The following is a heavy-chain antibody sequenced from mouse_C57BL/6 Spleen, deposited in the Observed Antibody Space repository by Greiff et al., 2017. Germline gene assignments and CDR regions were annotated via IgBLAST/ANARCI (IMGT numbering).Heavy chain of an antibody. D-gene: IGHD1-1*01. CDR3: ARFRYYGSSPYYFDY. CDR1: GYAFSSYW. V-gene: IGHV1-80*01. J-gene: IGHJ2*01. CDR2: IYPGDGDT. Sequence: VQLQQSGAELVKPGASVKISCKASGYAFSSYWMNWVKQRPGKGLEWIGQIYPGDGDTNYNGKFKGKATLTADKSSSTAYMQLSSLTSEDSAVYFCARFRYYGSSPYYFDYWGQGTTLTVSS.